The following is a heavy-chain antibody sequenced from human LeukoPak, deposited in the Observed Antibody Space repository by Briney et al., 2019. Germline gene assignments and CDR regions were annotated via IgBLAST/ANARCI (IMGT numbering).Heavy chain of an antibody. CDR3: APRIAVPGTGTNYY. Sequence: GGSLRLSCAASGFIISRYGMHWVRQAPGKGLEWVAFVRYDGSNKYHADSVKGRFTISRDNSKNTLYLQMNSLRPEDTAVYYCAPRIAVPGTGTNYYWGQGTLVTVSS. CDR1: GFIISRYG. J-gene: IGHJ4*02. D-gene: IGHD6-19*01. CDR2: VRYDGSNK. V-gene: IGHV3-30*02.